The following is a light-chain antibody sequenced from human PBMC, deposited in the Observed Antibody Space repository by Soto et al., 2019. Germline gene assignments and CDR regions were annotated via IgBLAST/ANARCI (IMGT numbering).Light chain of an antibody. CDR3: SSYTSSSTRV. CDR2: EVS. V-gene: IGLV2-14*01. J-gene: IGLJ3*02. CDR1: SSYVGGYNY. Sequence: QSALTQPASVSRSPGQSITISCTGTSSYVGGYNYVSRYQQHPGKAPKLMIYEVSNRPSGVSNRFSGSKSGNTASLTISGLQAEDEADYYCSSYTSSSTRVFGGGTKLTVL.